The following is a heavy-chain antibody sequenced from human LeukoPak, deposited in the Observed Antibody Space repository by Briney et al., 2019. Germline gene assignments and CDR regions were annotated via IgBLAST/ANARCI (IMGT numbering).Heavy chain of an antibody. CDR1: GFTFSSYE. CDR3: ARDTDSWSGHSQFFDF. Sequence: PGGSLRLSCAASGFTFSSYEMNWVRQAPGKGLEWLSYISSTGNTIYYADSVKGRFTISRDNAKNSLFLQMNSLRAEDTAVYYCARDTDSWSGHSQFFDFWGQGTLVTVSS. D-gene: IGHD3-3*01. V-gene: IGHV3-48*03. J-gene: IGHJ4*02. CDR2: ISSTGNTI.